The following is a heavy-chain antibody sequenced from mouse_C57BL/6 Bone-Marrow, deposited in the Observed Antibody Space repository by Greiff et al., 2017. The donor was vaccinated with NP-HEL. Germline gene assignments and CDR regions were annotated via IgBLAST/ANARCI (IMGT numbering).Heavy chain of an antibody. CDR1: GYTFTSYW. CDR3: AREGYGRGNWFAY. J-gene: IGHJ3*01. CDR2: IDPSDSYT. D-gene: IGHD2-1*01. Sequence: QVQLQQPGAELVKPGASVKLSCKASGYTFTSYWMQWVKQRPGQGLEWIGEIDPSDSYTNYNQKFKGKATLTVDTSSSTAYMQLSSLTSEDSAVYYCAREGYGRGNWFAYWGQGTLVTVSA. V-gene: IGHV1-50*01.